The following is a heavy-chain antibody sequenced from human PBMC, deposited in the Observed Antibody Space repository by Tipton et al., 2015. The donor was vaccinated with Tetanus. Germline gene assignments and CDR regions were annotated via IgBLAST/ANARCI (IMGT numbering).Heavy chain of an antibody. D-gene: IGHD5-18*01. J-gene: IGHJ4*02. CDR3: ARGANNYGYYLDY. Sequence: TLSLTCTVSRGPISSYYWSWIRQPAGKGLEWIGHISNGNPDYTPSLKSRVTLSVDTSKNEFSLKLRSVTAADTAVYYCARGANNYGYYLDYWGQGTLVTVS. CDR1: RGPISSYY. V-gene: IGHV4-4*07. CDR2: ISNGNP.